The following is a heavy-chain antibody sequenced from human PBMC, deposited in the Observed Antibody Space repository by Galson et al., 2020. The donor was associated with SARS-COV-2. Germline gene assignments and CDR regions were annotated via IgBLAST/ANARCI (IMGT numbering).Heavy chain of an antibody. J-gene: IGHJ4*02. V-gene: IGHV3-7*03. CDR2: IKQDGSEK. Sequence: TGGSLRLSCAASGFTFSSYWMSWVRQAPGKGLEWVANIKQDGSEKYYVDSVKGRFTISRDNAKNSLYLQMNSLRAEDTAVYYCARDQYCSSTICYFGGFDYWGQGTLVTVSS. CDR3: ARDQYCSSTICYFGGFDY. CDR1: GFTFSSYW. D-gene: IGHD2-2*01.